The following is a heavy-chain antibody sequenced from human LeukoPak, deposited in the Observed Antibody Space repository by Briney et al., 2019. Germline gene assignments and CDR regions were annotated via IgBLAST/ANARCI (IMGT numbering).Heavy chain of an antibody. D-gene: IGHD6-13*01. Sequence: SETLSLTCAVYGGSFSGYYWCWIRQPPGKGLEWIGEINHSGSTNYNPSLKSRVTISVDTSKNQFSLKLSSVTAADTAVYYCARGRAAGDVWGKGTTVTVSS. CDR1: GGSFSGYY. J-gene: IGHJ6*04. CDR3: ARGRAAGDV. CDR2: INHSGST. V-gene: IGHV4-34*01.